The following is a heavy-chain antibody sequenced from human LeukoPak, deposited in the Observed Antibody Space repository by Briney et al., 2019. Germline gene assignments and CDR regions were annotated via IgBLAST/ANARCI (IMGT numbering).Heavy chain of an antibody. J-gene: IGHJ4*02. CDR1: GYTLTELS. V-gene: IGHV1-24*01. D-gene: IGHD3-10*01. CDR3: ATDRYIGFGELLSY. Sequence: ASVKVSCKVSGYTLTELSMHWVRQAPGKGLEWMGGFDPEDGETIYAQKFQGRVTMTEDTSTDTAYMELSSLRSEDTAVYYCATDRYIGFGELLSYWGQRTLVTVSS. CDR2: FDPEDGET.